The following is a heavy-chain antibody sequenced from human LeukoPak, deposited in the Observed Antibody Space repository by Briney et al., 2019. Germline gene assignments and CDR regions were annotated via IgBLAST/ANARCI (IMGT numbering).Heavy chain of an antibody. CDR2: ITASGDST. Sequence: PGGSLRLSCAGSGFPFSSYPISWVRQPPGKGLEWVSAITASGDSTYSADSVKGRFTISRDNSKNTLYLQMNSLRAEDTAVYYCANPNYYGSGSYYNSFDYWGQGTLVTVSS. J-gene: IGHJ4*02. CDR1: GFPFSSYP. V-gene: IGHV3-23*01. CDR3: ANPNYYGSGSYYNSFDY. D-gene: IGHD3-10*01.